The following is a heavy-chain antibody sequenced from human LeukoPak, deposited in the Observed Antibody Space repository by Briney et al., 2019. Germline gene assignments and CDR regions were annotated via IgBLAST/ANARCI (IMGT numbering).Heavy chain of an antibody. J-gene: IGHJ4*02. D-gene: IGHD3-22*01. CDR3: ARDEKPIPYDSSGYYVSRFDY. Sequence: ASVKVSCKASGYTFTSYAMHWVRQAPGQRLEWMGWINAGNGNTKYSQKFQGRVTITRDTSASTAYMELSSLRSEDTAVYYCARDEKPIPYDSSGYYVSRFDYWGQGTLVTVSS. CDR2: INAGNGNT. V-gene: IGHV1-3*01. CDR1: GYTFTSYA.